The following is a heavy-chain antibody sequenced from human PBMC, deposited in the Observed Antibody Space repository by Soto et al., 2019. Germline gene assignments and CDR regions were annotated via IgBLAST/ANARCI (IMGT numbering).Heavy chain of an antibody. Sequence: SQTLSLTCAISGDSVSSNTAAWNWIRSSPSRGLEWLGRTYYRSNWRHDYAVSVKSRITVNPDTSKDHFSLQLNSVTPDDTAVYYCARGVAGTGFDLWGQGTLVTVSS. CDR1: GDSVSSNTAA. D-gene: IGHD6-19*01. V-gene: IGHV6-1*01. CDR2: TYYRSNWRH. J-gene: IGHJ4*02. CDR3: ARGVAGTGFDL.